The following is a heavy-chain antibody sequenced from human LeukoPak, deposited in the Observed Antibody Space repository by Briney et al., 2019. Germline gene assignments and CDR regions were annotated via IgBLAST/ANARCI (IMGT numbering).Heavy chain of an antibody. CDR1: GGSVSRGSYY. CDR3: ARGRLGATY. Sequence: SETLSLTCTVSGGSVSRGSYYWSWTRQPPGKGLEWIGHIHHSGTTNYSPSLKSRVTISVDMSKNQFFLNLTSVTAADTAVYYCARGRLGATYWGQGTLVTVSS. J-gene: IGHJ4*02. V-gene: IGHV4-61*01. CDR2: IHHSGTT. D-gene: IGHD1-26*01.